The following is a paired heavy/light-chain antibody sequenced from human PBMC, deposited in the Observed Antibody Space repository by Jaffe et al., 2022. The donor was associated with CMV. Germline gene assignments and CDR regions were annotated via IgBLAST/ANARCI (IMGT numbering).Light chain of an antibody. J-gene: IGKJ4*01. Sequence: ETVLTQSPGTLSLSPGERATLSCRAVQSSGNYLAWYQQKPGQAPRLLIYGASTRATGIPDRFSGSGSGRDFTLTITRLEPEDFAVYYCQQYGSSLTFGGGTKVEIK. CDR2: GAS. V-gene: IGKV3-20*01. CDR3: QQYGSSLT. CDR1: QSSGNY.
Heavy chain of an antibody. V-gene: IGHV4-39*01. J-gene: IGHJ5*01. CDR1: GGSVSSSSYY. CDR2: IYYSGST. CDR3: ARQRMLRGVIVTLLPGWFDS. D-gene: IGHD3-10*01. Sequence: QLQLQESGPGLVKPSETLSLTCTVSGGSVSSSSYYWGWIRQPPGKGLEWIGSIYYSGSTYYNPSLKSRVTISVDTSNNQFSLKLTSVTAADTAVYWCARQRMLRGVIVTLLPGWFDSWGQGTLVTASS.